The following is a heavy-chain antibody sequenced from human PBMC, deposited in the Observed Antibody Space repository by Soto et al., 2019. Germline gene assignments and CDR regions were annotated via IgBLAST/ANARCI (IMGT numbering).Heavy chain of an antibody. J-gene: IGHJ6*02. Sequence: SVKVSCKASGGTFSSYAISWVRQAPGQGLEWMGGIIPIFGTANYAQKFQGRVTITADESTSTAYMELSSLRSEDTAVYYCARDLWGSGRSNYYYYYGMDVWGQGTTVTVSS. CDR1: GGTFSSYA. CDR2: IIPIFGTA. D-gene: IGHD3-10*01. V-gene: IGHV1-69*13. CDR3: ARDLWGSGRSNYYYYYGMDV.